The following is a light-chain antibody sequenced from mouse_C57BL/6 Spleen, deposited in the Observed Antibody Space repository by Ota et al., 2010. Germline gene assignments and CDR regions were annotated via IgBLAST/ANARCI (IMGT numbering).Light chain of an antibody. J-gene: IGKJ2*01. Sequence: DIVLTQSPASLVVSLGQRATISCRTSKSVSSSGYSFMHWYQQKPGQPPKLLIYRASNLESGIPARFSGSGSRTDFTLTINPVEADDVATYYCQQSNEDPYTFGGGTKLEIK. CDR1: KSVSSSGYSF. CDR3: QQSNEDPYT. V-gene: IGKV3-12*01. CDR2: RAS.